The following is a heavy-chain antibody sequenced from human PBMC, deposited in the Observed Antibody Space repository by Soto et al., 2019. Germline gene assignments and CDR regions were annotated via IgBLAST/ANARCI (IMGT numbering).Heavy chain of an antibody. CDR2: ISGSGGST. D-gene: IGHD2-2*01. J-gene: IGHJ4*02. Sequence: GSLRLSCAASGFTFSSYAMSWVRQAPGKGLEWVSAISGSGGSTYYADSVKGRFTISRDNSKNTLYLQMNSLRAEDTAVYYCAQLILGYCSSTSCYSGYWGQGTLVTVSS. CDR1: GFTFSSYA. CDR3: AQLILGYCSSTSCYSGY. V-gene: IGHV3-23*01.